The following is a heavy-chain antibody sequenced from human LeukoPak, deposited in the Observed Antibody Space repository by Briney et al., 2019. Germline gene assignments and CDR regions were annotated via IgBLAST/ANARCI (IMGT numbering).Heavy chain of an antibody. Sequence: GASLRISCKGSGYSFTSYWISWVCQLPGKGLEWMGRIDPSDSYTNYSPSFQGHVTISADKSISTAYLQWSSLKASDTAMYYCARQPVVAATGQDYWGQGTLVTVSS. CDR2: IDPSDSYT. V-gene: IGHV5-10-1*01. J-gene: IGHJ4*02. CDR1: GYSFTSYW. D-gene: IGHD2-15*01. CDR3: ARQPVVAATGQDY.